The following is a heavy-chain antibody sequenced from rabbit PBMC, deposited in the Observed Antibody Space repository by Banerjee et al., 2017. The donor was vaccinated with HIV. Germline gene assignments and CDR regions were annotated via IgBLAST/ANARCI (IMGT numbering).Heavy chain of an antibody. V-gene: IGHV1S45*01. Sequence: QEQLVESGGGLVKPGASLTLTCKASGFSFSRSYDMCWVRQAPGKGLEWIGCIYTGNGHTHYASWAKGRFTIAITSSTTVTLQMTGLTAADTATYFCARDAGTYDYIDVYFNLWGQGTLVTVS. CDR2: IYTGNGHT. J-gene: IGHJ4*01. CDR1: GFSFSRSYD. D-gene: IGHD4-2*01. CDR3: ARDAGTYDYIDVYFNL.